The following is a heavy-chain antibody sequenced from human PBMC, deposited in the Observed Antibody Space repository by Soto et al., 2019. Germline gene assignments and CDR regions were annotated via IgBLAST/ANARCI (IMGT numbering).Heavy chain of an antibody. CDR2: ITWDGGST. Sequence: EVQLVESGGVVVQPGGSLRLSCAASGFTFDDYTMHWVRQAPGKGLEWVSLITWDGGSTHYADSVKGRFTISRDNSKNSLYLQMNSLRTEDTALYYSAKDIRAGYYYAMDVWGQGTTVTVSS. J-gene: IGHJ6*02. V-gene: IGHV3-43*01. CDR1: GFTFDDYT. CDR3: AKDIRAGYYYAMDV. D-gene: IGHD3-10*01.